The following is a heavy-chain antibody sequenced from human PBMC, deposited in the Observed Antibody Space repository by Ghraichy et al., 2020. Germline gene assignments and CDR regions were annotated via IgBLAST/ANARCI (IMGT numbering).Heavy chain of an antibody. Sequence: GGSLRLSCAASGFTFSSYAMSWVRQAPGKGLEWVSAISGSGGSTYYADSVKGRFTISRDNSKNTLYLQMNSLRAEDTAVYYCAKDLGIYYYDSSGEIYWGQGTLVTVSS. CDR2: ISGSGGST. V-gene: IGHV3-23*01. CDR1: GFTFSSYA. D-gene: IGHD3-22*01. CDR3: AKDLGIYYYDSSGEIY. J-gene: IGHJ4*02.